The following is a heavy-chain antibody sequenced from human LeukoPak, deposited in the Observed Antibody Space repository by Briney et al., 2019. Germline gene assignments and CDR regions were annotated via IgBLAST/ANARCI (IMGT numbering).Heavy chain of an antibody. CDR1: GFTVSSNY. CDR3: ARGLRTGTTTLYY. D-gene: IGHD1-7*01. CDR2: IYSGGST. J-gene: IGHJ4*02. V-gene: IGHV3-66*01. Sequence: GGSLRLSCAASGFTVSSNYMSWVRQAPSKGLEWVSVIYSGGSTYYADSVKGRFTISRDNSKNTLYLQMNSLRAEDTAVYYCARGLRTGTTTLYYWGQGTLVTVSS.